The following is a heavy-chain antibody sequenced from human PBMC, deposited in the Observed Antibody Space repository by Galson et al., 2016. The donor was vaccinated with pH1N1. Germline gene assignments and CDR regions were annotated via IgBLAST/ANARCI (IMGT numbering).Heavy chain of an antibody. J-gene: IGHJ4*02. V-gene: IGHV4-61*02. D-gene: IGHD5-18*01. CDR2: IYANGNT. Sequence: LSLTCSVSGGSISRTGHFWTWIRQPAGKGLEWIGRIYANGNTTYNPSLKSRVTILLDTSQNQFSLKLSSVTAAGTASYYCARARIQLWLGIDCWGQGTLVTVSS. CDR3: ARARIQLWLGIDC. CDR1: GGSISRTGHF.